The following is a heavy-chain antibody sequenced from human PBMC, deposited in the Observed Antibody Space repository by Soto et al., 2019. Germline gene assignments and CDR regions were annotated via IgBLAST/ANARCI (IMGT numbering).Heavy chain of an antibody. V-gene: IGHV1-18*04. Sequence: ASVKGSCKAFGYTFTTYGINWVRQAPGQGLEWMGWVSPYNGDTTYAQKVQGRVTMTTDTSTRTAYLELGSLRSDDTAVYYCAREVGHMDVWGQGTTVTVSS. CDR1: GYTFTTYG. CDR2: VSPYNGDT. CDR3: AREVGHMDV. J-gene: IGHJ6*02.